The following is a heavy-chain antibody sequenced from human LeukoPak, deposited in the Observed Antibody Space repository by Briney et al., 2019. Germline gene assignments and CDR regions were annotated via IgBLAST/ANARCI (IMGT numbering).Heavy chain of an antibody. J-gene: IGHJ4*02. D-gene: IGHD5-12*01. CDR3: ATYVVATKSFDF. V-gene: IGHV3-23*01. CDR1: GFTFRSSV. Sequence: SGGSLRLSCSASGFTFRSSVMSWVHQSPGKGPEWVSSITGSGGSTYYADSVKDRFTISRDNSKNTLYLQMNSLRADDTAVYYCATYVVATKSFDFWGQGTLVTVSS. CDR2: ITGSGGST.